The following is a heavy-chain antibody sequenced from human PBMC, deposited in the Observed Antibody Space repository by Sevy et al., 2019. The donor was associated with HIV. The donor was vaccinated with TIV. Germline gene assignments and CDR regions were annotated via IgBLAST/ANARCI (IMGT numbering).Heavy chain of an antibody. CDR1: GGSFSGYY. Sequence: SETLSLTCAVYGGSFSGYYWSWIRQPPGKGLEWIGEIIPSGITNYNPSLKSRVTISIDTSKNQFSLKVKSVTAADTAIYYCARGLWEYPYWGQGTQVTVSS. CDR3: ARGLWEYPY. D-gene: IGHD1-26*01. J-gene: IGHJ4*02. CDR2: IIPSGIT. V-gene: IGHV4-34*01.